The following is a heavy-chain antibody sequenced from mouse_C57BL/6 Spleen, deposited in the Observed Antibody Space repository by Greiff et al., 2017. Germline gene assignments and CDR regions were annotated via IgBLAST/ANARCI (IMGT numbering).Heavy chain of an antibody. Sequence: EVKLQESGPGLAKPSQTLSLTCSVTGYSITSDYWYWFRKFPGNKLEYMGYISYSGSTYYNPSLKSRISIIRDTSKNQYYLQLNSVTTEDTATYYCARDRVATSPFGDWGTGTTVTVSS. V-gene: IGHV3-8*01. J-gene: IGHJ1*03. CDR3: ARDRVATSPFGD. CDR1: GYSITSDY. D-gene: IGHD1-1*01. CDR2: ISYSGST.